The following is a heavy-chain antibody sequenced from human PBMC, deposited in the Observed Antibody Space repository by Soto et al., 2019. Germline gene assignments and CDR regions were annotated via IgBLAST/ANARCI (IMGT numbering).Heavy chain of an antibody. CDR1: GYTFTGYY. CDR3: AKSGSLGAFDI. Sequence: QVQLVQSGAEVKKPGASVKVSCKASGYTFTGYYMHWVRQAPGQGLEWMGWINPNSGGTNYAQKCQGRVTMTRDTSISTAYMELSRLRSDDTAVYYCAKSGSLGAFDIWGQGTMVTVSS. D-gene: IGHD1-26*01. J-gene: IGHJ3*02. CDR2: INPNSGGT. V-gene: IGHV1-2*02.